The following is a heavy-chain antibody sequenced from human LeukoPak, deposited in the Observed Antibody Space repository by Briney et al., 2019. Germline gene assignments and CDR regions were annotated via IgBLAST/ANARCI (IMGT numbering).Heavy chain of an antibody. J-gene: IGHJ4*02. CDR3: ARDEGYCSSTSCYLFDY. CDR1: GGTFSSYA. Sequence: SVKVSCKASGGTFSSYAISWVRQAPGQGLEWMGGIIPIFGTANYAQKSQGRVTITADESTSTAYMELSSLRSEDTAVYYCARDEGYCSSTSCYLFDYWGQGTLVTVSS. D-gene: IGHD2-2*01. CDR2: IIPIFGTA. V-gene: IGHV1-69*13.